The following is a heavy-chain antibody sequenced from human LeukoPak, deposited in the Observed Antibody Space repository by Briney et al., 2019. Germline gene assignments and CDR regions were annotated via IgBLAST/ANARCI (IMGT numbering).Heavy chain of an antibody. J-gene: IGHJ4*02. CDR3: AKEPSYFDY. CDR2: ISYDGSNK. Sequence: GGSLRLSCAASGFTFSNYGMHWVRQAPGKGLEWVAVISYDGSNKYYADSVKGRFTISRDNSKNTLYLQMNSLRAEDTAVYYCAKEPSYFDYWGQGTLVTVSS. CDR1: GFTFSNYG. V-gene: IGHV3-30*18.